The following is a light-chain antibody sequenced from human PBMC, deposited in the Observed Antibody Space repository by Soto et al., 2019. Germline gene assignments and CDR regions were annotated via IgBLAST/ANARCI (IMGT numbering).Light chain of an antibody. J-gene: IGKJ5*01. Sequence: VMAQSPDTLSVSPGERVSLSCRASQSVNHNLAWYQQKPGQAPRLLIYGASSRATGIPDRFSGSGSGTDFTLTISRLEPEDFAVYYCQQYGSSPPITFGQGTRLEIK. V-gene: IGKV3-20*01. CDR3: QQYGSSPPIT. CDR2: GAS. CDR1: QSVNHN.